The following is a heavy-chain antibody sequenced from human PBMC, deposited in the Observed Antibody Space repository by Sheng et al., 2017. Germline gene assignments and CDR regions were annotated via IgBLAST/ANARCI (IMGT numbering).Heavy chain of an antibody. V-gene: IGHV1-69*05. Sequence: QVQLVQSGAEVKKPGSSVKVSCKASGGTFSSYAISWVRQAPGQGLEWMGGIIPIFGTANYAQKFQGRVTITTDESTSTAYMELSSLRSEDTAVYYCARGDVVVVAATQTRYNWFDPWGQGTLVTVSS. CDR3: ARGDVVVVAATQTRYNWFDP. CDR1: GGTFSSYA. D-gene: IGHD2-15*01. CDR2: IIPIFGTA. J-gene: IGHJ5*02.